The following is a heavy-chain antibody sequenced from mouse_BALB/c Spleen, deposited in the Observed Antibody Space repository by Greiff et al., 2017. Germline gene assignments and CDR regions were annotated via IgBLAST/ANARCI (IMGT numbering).Heavy chain of an antibody. V-gene: IGHV1-7*01. CDR1: GYTFTSYW. Sequence: VQLQQSGAELAKPGASVKMSCKASGYTFTSYWMHWVKQRPGQGLEWIGYINPSTGYTEYNQKFKDKATLTADKSSSTAYMQLSSLTSEDSAVYYCARDGNFDYGGQGTTLTVSS. CDR2: INPSTGYT. CDR3: ARDGNFDY. D-gene: IGHD2-3*01. J-gene: IGHJ2*01.